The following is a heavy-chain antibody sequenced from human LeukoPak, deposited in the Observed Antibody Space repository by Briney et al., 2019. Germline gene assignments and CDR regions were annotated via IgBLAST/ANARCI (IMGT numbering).Heavy chain of an antibody. CDR2: IYYSGST. CDR1: GGSISSSSYY. D-gene: IGHD6-13*01. CDR3: ARQAAGTASYYFDY. J-gene: IGHJ4*02. V-gene: IGHV4-39*01. Sequence: SETLSLTCTVPGGSISSSSYYWGWIRQPPGKGLEWIGGIYYSGSTYYNPSLKSRVTISVDTSKNQFSLKLSSVTAADTAVYYCARQAAGTASYYFDYWGQGTLVTVSS.